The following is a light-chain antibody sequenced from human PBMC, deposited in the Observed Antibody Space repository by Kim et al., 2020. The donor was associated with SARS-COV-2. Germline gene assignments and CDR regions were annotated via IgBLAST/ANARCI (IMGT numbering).Light chain of an antibody. CDR3: QAWDSTGV. CDR1: KMGNKF. CDR2: QDS. V-gene: IGLV3-1*01. J-gene: IGLJ3*02. Sequence: VSVASGQTARITCAGEKMGNKFVSWYQQKPGQAPVLVIYQDSRRPSGIPERFSGSNSGNTAALTISGTLTMDEADYYCQAWDSTGVFGGGTQLTVL.